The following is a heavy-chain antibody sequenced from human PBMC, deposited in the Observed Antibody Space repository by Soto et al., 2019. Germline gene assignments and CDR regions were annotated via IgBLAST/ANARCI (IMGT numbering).Heavy chain of an antibody. Sequence: EVQLAESGGGPVKPGGSLRLSCVVSGFNFGNYAMHWVRQAPGKGLEWVAAINWNSDKVAYAGSVLGRFTIFRDSAKNSLHLQMNDLTTEDTALYYCAKDKGGTPYYIDSWGQGILVTVSS. CDR3: AKDKGGTPYYIDS. D-gene: IGHD6-25*01. J-gene: IGHJ4*02. V-gene: IGHV3-9*01. CDR1: GFNFGNYA. CDR2: INWNSDKV.